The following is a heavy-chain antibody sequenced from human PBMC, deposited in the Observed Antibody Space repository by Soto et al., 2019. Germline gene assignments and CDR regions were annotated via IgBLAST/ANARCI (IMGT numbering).Heavy chain of an antibody. D-gene: IGHD1-26*01. CDR2: INHLETT. CDR1: GASITYGGYS. Sequence: SETLSLTCTGSGASITYGGYSWSWIRQTPGKGLEWIGYINHLETTFYNPSFESRLTLSIDRAKNQFSLNLNSMSAADRAVYFCARGGGSDSFDYWGQGILVTVSS. V-gene: IGHV4-30-2*01. J-gene: IGHJ4*02. CDR3: ARGGGSDSFDY.